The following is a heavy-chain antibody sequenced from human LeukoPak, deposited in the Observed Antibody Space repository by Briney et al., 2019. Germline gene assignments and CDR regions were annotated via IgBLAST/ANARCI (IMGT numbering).Heavy chain of an antibody. J-gene: IGHJ4*02. CDR2: IYHSGST. CDR3: ATQEVVTAVFDY. Sequence: SETLSLTCTVSGYSISSGYYWGWIRQPPGKGLEWIGSIYHSGSTYYSPSLKSRVTISVDTSKNQFSLKLSSVTAADTAVYYCATQEVVTAVFDYWGQGTLVTVSS. CDR1: GYSISSGYY. D-gene: IGHD2-21*02. V-gene: IGHV4-38-2*02.